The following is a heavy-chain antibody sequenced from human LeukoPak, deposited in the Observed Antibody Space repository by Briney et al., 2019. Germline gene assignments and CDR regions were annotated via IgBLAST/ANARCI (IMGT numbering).Heavy chain of an antibody. J-gene: IGHJ6*03. V-gene: IGHV1-2*02. D-gene: IGHD3-22*01. Sequence: GASVKVSCKASGYTFTGYYMHWVRQAPGQGLEWMGWINPNSGGTNYAQKFQGRVTMTRDTSISTAYMELSRLRSDDTAVYYCARDPPLSGYLSGYYYYYMDVWGKGTTVTVSS. CDR3: ARDPPLSGYLSGYYYYYMDV. CDR2: INPNSGGT. CDR1: GYTFTGYY.